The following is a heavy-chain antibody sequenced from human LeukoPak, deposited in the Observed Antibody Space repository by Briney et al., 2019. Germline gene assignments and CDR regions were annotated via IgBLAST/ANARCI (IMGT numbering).Heavy chain of an antibody. CDR1: GFTFSSYY. CDR3: ARRAGAYSHPYDY. V-gene: IGHV3-53*01. CDR2: IYSDDTT. Sequence: GGSLRLSCAASGFTFSSYYMSWVRQAPGKGLEWVSLIYSDDTTLYADSVKGRFTISRDISKNTLYLQMSSLRAEDTAVYYCARRAGAYSHPYDYWGQGTLVTVSS. D-gene: IGHD4/OR15-4a*01. J-gene: IGHJ4*02.